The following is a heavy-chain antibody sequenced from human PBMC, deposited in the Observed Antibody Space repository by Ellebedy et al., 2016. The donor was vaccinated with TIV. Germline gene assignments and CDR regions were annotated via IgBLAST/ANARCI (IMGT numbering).Heavy chain of an antibody. D-gene: IGHD3-22*01. V-gene: IGHV3-33*01. CDR3: ARDYYRGHGMDV. CDR1: GFTFSTYG. Sequence: GESLKISCAASGFTFSTYGMHWVRQAPGKGLEWVAVIWYDGSNKYYADSVKGRFTISRDNAKNSLYLQMDRLRAEDTAVYFCARDYYRGHGMDVWGQGTTVIVSS. J-gene: IGHJ6*02. CDR2: IWYDGSNK.